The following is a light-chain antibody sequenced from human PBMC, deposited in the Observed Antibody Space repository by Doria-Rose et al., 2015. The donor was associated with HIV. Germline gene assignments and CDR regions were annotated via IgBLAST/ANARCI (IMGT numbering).Light chain of an antibody. CDR3: QQSYTYPRT. V-gene: IGKV1-39*01. CDR2: AAS. Sequence: VTITCRASQSISSYLNWYQQKPGKAPRLLIYAASSLQSGVPSRFSGSGSGTDFTLTISSPQPEDFATYYCQQSYTYPRTFGQGTKVEIK. J-gene: IGKJ1*01. CDR1: QSISSY.